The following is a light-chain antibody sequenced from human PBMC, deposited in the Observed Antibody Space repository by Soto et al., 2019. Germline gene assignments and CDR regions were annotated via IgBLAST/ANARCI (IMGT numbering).Light chain of an antibody. CDR1: QRGSSSY. CDR2: GAS. CDR3: QQYGSAPWT. J-gene: IGKJ1*01. V-gene: IGKV3-20*01. Sequence: IVLTQSPGTLSLSPGESVTISCRASQRGSSSYLAWYQQKPDQAPRLLIYGASSRATGIADRFSGSGSGTDFTLTISRLEPEDFAVYSCQQYGSAPWTFGQGTKVEIK.